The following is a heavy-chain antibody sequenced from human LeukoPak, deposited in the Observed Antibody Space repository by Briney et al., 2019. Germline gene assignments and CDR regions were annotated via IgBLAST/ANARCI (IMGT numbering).Heavy chain of an antibody. J-gene: IGHJ5*02. CDR1: GYTFTGYY. Sequence: GASVKVSCKASGYTFTGYYMHWVRQAPGQGLEWMGWINPNSGGTNYAQKFQGGVTMTRDTSISTAYMELSRLRSDDTAVYYCARAEWDRAWFDPWGQGTLVTVSS. D-gene: IGHD1-26*01. V-gene: IGHV1-2*02. CDR3: ARAEWDRAWFDP. CDR2: INPNSGGT.